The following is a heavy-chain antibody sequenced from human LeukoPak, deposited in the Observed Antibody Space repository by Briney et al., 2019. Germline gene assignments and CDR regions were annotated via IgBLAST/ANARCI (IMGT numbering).Heavy chain of an antibody. CDR1: GGSFSGYY. CDR3: ARDPIEAVAGTPFDY. V-gene: IGHV4-34*01. J-gene: IGHJ4*02. CDR2: INHSGST. D-gene: IGHD6-19*01. Sequence: SETLSLTCAVYGGSFSGYYWSWIRQPPGKGLEWIGEINHSGSTNYNPSLKSRVTISVDTSKNQFSLKLSSVTAADTAVYYCARDPIEAVAGTPFDYWGQGTLVTVSS.